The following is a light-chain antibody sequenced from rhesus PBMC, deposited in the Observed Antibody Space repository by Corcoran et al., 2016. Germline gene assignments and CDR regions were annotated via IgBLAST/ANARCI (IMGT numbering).Light chain of an antibody. J-gene: IGKJ2*01. CDR1: QTLSSW. CDR3: QQYASSPYS. V-gene: IGKV1-22*01. CDR2: KAS. Sequence: DIQMTQSPSSLSASVGDTVTITCRASQTLSSWLAWYQQKPGKAPDLLIYKASNLQSGVPSRFSGSGSRTDFTLAIRSLQSEDFATYYCQQYASSPYSFGQGTKVEI.